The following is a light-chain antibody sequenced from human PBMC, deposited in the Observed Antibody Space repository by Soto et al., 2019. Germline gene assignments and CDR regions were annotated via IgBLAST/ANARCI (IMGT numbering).Light chain of an antibody. J-gene: IGKJ1*01. V-gene: IGKV3-20*01. Sequence: EIVLTQSPGTLSLSPGERATLSCRASQSVSSSYLARYQQKPGQAPRLLIYGASRRAPGIPDRFSGSRSGTGFTLTVRRLEPEDVAVNYCQEYGSSQWSFGKWNTWDIK. CDR3: QEYGSSQWS. CDR2: GAS. CDR1: QSVSSSY.